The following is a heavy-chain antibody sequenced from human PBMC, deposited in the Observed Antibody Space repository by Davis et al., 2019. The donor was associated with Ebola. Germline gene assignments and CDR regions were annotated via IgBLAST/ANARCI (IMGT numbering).Heavy chain of an antibody. CDR3: AKGIQLWLRPCLDY. J-gene: IGHJ4*02. D-gene: IGHD5-18*01. V-gene: IGHV3-23*01. Sequence: GESLKISCVASGFTFSSYAMSWVRQAPGKGLEWVSAISGSGGSTYYADSVKGRFTISRDNSKNTLYLQMNSLRAEDTAVYYCAKGIQLWLRPCLDYWGQGTLVTVSS. CDR2: ISGSGGST. CDR1: GFTFSSYA.